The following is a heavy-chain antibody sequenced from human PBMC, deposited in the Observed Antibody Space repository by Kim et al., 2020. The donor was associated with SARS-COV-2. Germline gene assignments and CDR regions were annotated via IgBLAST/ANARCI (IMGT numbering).Heavy chain of an antibody. CDR3: ARDWETYYYDVSGYSGPPDY. V-gene: IGHV3-33*01. CDR2: IWNDGSNK. J-gene: IGHJ4*02. Sequence: GGSLRLSCAASGFTFSSYGMHWVRQAPGKGLEWVAVIWNDGSNKYYADSVKGRFTISRDNSKNTLYLQMNSLRAEDTAVYYCARDWETYYYDVSGYSGPPDYWGQGTLVTVSS. D-gene: IGHD3-22*01. CDR1: GFTFSSYG.